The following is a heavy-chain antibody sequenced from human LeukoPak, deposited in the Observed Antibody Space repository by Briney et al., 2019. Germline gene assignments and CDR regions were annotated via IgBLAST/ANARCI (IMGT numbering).Heavy chain of an antibody. CDR1: GFTFSSYW. V-gene: IGHV3-7*01. CDR3: ARDNSIRQWLANYYYYYYMDV. J-gene: IGHJ6*03. CDR2: IKRDGSEK. D-gene: IGHD6-19*01. Sequence: GGSLRLSCAASGFTFSSYWMSWVRQAPGKGLEWVANIKRDGSEKYYVDSVKGRFTISRDNAKNSLYLQMNSLRAEDTAVYYCARDNSIRQWLANYYYYYYMDVWGKGTTVTVSS.